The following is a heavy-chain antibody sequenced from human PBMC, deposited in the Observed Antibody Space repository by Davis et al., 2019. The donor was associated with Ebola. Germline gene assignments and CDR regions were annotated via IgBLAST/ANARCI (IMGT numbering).Heavy chain of an antibody. J-gene: IGHJ6*02. CDR3: ARDGDFWSGPITPYYYYGMDV. D-gene: IGHD3-3*01. CDR1: GYTFTSYG. CDR2: ISAYNGNT. Sequence: ASVKVSCKASGYTFTSYGISWVRQAPGQGLEWMGWISAYNGNTNYAQKLQGRVTMTTDTSTSTAYMELRSLRSDDTAVYYCARDGDFWSGPITPYYYYGMDVWGQGTTVTVSS. V-gene: IGHV1-18*01.